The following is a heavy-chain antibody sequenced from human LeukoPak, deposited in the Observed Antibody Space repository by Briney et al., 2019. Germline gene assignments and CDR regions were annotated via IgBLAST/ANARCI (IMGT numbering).Heavy chain of an antibody. D-gene: IGHD4/OR15-4a*01. Sequence: GASVKVSCKASGYTFTSYAMHWVRQAPGQRLEWMGWINAGNGNTKYSQKFQGRVTITRDTSASTAYMEPSSLRSEDTAVYYCVSGARQAYFDYWGQGTLVTVSS. V-gene: IGHV1-3*01. J-gene: IGHJ4*02. CDR1: GYTFTSYA. CDR2: INAGNGNT. CDR3: VSGARQAYFDY.